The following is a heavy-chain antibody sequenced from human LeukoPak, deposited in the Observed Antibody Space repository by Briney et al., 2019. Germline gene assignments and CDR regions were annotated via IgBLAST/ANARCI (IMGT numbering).Heavy chain of an antibody. J-gene: IGHJ3*02. CDR1: GYTFTGDY. CDR2: INPNSGGT. CDR3: ASNTFRYYDILTGWGYAFDI. D-gene: IGHD3-9*01. V-gene: IGHV1-2*02. Sequence: GASVKVSCKASGYTFTGDYMHWVRQAPGQGLEWMGWINPNSGGTNYAQKFQGRVTMTRDTSISTAYMELSRLRSDDTAVYYCASNTFRYYDILTGWGYAFDIWGQGTMVTVSS.